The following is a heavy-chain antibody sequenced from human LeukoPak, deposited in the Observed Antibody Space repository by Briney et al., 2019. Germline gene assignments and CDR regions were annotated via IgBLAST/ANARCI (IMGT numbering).Heavy chain of an antibody. CDR1: GGSISSYY. Sequence: TSETLSLTCTVSGGSISSYYWSWIRQPPGKGLEWIGYIYYSGSTNYNPSLKSRVTISVDTSKNQFSLKLSSVTAADTAVYYCARDTEGGRGRINWFDPWGQGTLVTVSS. CDR3: ARDTEGGRGRINWFDP. J-gene: IGHJ5*02. D-gene: IGHD2-15*01. V-gene: IGHV4-59*01. CDR2: IYYSGST.